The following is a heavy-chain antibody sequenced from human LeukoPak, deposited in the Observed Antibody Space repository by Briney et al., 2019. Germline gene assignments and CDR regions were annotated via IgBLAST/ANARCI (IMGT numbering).Heavy chain of an antibody. V-gene: IGHV3-66*02. D-gene: IGHD5-24*01. CDR1: RFTVSSNY. CDR3: ARDGH. J-gene: IGHJ4*02. CDR2: IYSGGST. Sequence: PGGSLRLSCAPSRFTVSSNYMSGVRQAPRKGLEWVSVIYSGGSTYYAHSVKGRFTISRDNYKNTLYLQMNRLRAEDTAVYYCARDGHWGQGTLVTVSS.